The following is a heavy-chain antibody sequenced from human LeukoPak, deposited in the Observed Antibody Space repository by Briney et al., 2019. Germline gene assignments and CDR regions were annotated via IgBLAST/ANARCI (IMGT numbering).Heavy chain of an antibody. D-gene: IGHD7-27*01. CDR2: ISFSVNTK. J-gene: IGHJ4*02. CDR1: GFTFSDYS. CDR3: AKATNWGIDY. Sequence: GGSLRLSCAASGFTFSDYSMNWVRQAPGKGLEWVSYISFSVNTKYYGDSVKGRFTISRDNAKNSLYLHMDSLRAEDTAVYYCAKATNWGIDYWGQGTLVTVSS. V-gene: IGHV3-48*04.